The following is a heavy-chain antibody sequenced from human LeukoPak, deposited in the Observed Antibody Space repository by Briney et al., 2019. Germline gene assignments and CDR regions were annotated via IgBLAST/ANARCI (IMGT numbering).Heavy chain of an antibody. Sequence: PEGSLRLSCAASGFTFSDAWMSWVRRAPGKGLEWVSGISGSGGSTYYADSVKGRFTISRDNSRNTLDLQMDSLRAEDTAVYYCAKDLQYCSGGSCYLPPTAFDIWGQGTMVTVSS. CDR1: GFTFSDAW. V-gene: IGHV3-23*01. D-gene: IGHD2-15*01. CDR2: ISGSGGST. J-gene: IGHJ3*02. CDR3: AKDLQYCSGGSCYLPPTAFDI.